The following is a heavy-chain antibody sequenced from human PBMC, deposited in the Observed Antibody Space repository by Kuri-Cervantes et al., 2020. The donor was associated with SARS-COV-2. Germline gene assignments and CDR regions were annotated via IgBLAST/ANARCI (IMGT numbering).Heavy chain of an antibody. CDR2: IIPILGIA. Sequence: SVKVSCKASGGTFSSYAISWVRQAPGQGLEWMGRIIPILGIANYAQKFQGRVTITADKSTSTAYMELSSLRSEDTAVYYCARGLYSGYAPYAFDIWGQGTMVTVSS. CDR3: ARGLYSGYAPYAFDI. CDR1: GGTFSSYA. J-gene: IGHJ3*02. V-gene: IGHV1-69*04. D-gene: IGHD5-12*01.